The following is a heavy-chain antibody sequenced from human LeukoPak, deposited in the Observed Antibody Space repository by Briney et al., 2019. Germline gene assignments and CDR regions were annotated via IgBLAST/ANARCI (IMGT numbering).Heavy chain of an antibody. V-gene: IGHV1-58*02. CDR3: AADRKGSGANDY. Sequence: SVKVSCKASGFTFTSSAMQWVRQARGQRLEWIGWIVVGSGNTNYAQKFQERATITRDMSTSTAYMELSSLRPEDTAVYYCAADRKGSGANDYWGQGTLVTVSS. CDR2: IVVGSGNT. J-gene: IGHJ4*02. CDR1: GFTFTSSA. D-gene: IGHD3-3*01.